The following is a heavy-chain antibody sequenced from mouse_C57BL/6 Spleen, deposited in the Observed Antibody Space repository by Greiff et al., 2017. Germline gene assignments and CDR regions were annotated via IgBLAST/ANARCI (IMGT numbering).Heavy chain of an antibody. CDR1: GFTFSDYG. D-gene: IGHD1-1*01. V-gene: IGHV5-17*01. J-gene: IGHJ4*01. Sequence: EVKLQESGGGLVKPGGSLKLSCAASGFTFSDYGMHWVRQAPEKGLEWVAYISSGSSTIYYADTVKGRFTISRDNAKNTLFLQMTSLRSEDTAMYYCARGPFYYGSSYDYAMDYWGQGTSVTVSS. CDR3: ARGPFYYGSSYDYAMDY. CDR2: ISSGSSTI.